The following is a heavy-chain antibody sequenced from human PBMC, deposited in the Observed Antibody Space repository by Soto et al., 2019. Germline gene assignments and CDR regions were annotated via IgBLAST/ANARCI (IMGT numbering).Heavy chain of an antibody. V-gene: IGHV3-49*03. CDR3: SRPSYYYDSSGFEPGAFDI. D-gene: IGHD3-22*01. CDR2: IRSKNYGRTT. J-gene: IGHJ3*02. Sequence: GGSLRLSCTGSGFTFGNNAMTWFRPAPGKGLEWVGFIRSKNYGRTTEYAASVQGRFTISRDDSKGIAYLEMNSLTTDDTAVYYCSRPSYYYDSSGFEPGAFDIWGQGTMVTVSS. CDR1: GFTFGNNA.